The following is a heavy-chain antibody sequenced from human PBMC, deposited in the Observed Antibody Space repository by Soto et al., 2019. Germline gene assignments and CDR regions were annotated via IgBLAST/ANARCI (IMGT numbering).Heavy chain of an antibody. D-gene: IGHD5-12*01. V-gene: IGHV3-23*01. J-gene: IGHJ1*01. CDR3: AKIRGYDLGSTTFQH. Sequence: EVQLLESGGGLVQPGGYLRLSCAASGFTFSSSAMSWVRQAPGKGLDWVSAISGNGDTTYYADSVKGRFTISRDISKNTLYLQMNSLRAEDTAVYYCAKIRGYDLGSTTFQHWGQGTLVIVSS. CDR2: ISGNGDTT. CDR1: GFTFSSSA.